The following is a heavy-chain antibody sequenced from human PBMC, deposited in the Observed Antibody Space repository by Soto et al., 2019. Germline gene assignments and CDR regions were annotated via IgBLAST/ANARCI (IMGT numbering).Heavy chain of an antibody. Sequence: SENLSLTCTVSGGSVSSCSYYWSWIRQPPGKVLEWIGYIYYSGSTNYNPSLKSRVTISVDTSKNQFSLKLSSVTAADTAVYYCERDRIGHDYSIHYYGMDVWGQGTTVTVSS. V-gene: IGHV4-61*01. D-gene: IGHD4-4*01. CDR1: GGSVSSCSYY. CDR2: IYYSGST. CDR3: ERDRIGHDYSIHYYGMDV. J-gene: IGHJ6*02.